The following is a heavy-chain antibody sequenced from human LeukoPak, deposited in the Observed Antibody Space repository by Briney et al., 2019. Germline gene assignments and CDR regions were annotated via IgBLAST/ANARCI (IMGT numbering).Heavy chain of an antibody. V-gene: IGHV3-48*01. CDR2: ISSSSSTI. J-gene: IGHJ4*02. CDR3: ARDRDIVVVPALTDFDY. CDR1: GFTFSSYS. Sequence: PGGSLRLSCAASGFTFSSYSMNWVRQAPGKGLEWVSYISSSSSTIYYADSVKGRFTISRDNAKNSLYLQMNSLRAEDTAVYYCARDRDIVVVPALTDFDYWGQGTLVTVSS. D-gene: IGHD2-2*01.